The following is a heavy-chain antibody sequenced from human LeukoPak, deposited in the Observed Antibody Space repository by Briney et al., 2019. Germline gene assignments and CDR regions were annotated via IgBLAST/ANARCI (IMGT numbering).Heavy chain of an antibody. Sequence: GGSLRLSCAASGFTFSSYWMSWVRQAPGKGLEWVANIKQDESEKYYVDSVKGRFTISRDNAKNSLYLQMNSLRAEDTAVYYCARDHYYRSGSYYVYWGQGTLATVSS. D-gene: IGHD3-10*01. V-gene: IGHV3-7*04. J-gene: IGHJ4*02. CDR1: GFTFSSYW. CDR3: ARDHYYRSGSYYVY. CDR2: IKQDESEK.